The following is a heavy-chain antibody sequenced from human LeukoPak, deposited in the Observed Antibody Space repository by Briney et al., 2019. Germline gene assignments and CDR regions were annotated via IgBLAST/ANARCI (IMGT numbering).Heavy chain of an antibody. CDR1: GGSISSYY. V-gene: IGHV4-59*01. CDR2: TYYSGST. CDR3: ARGYSYGYGDAFDI. J-gene: IGHJ3*02. Sequence: PSETLSLTCTVSGGSISSYYWSWIRQPPGKGLEWIGYTYYSGSTNYNPSLKSRVTISVDTSKNQFSLKLSSVTAADTAVYYCARGYSYGYGDAFDIWGQGTMVTVPS. D-gene: IGHD5-18*01.